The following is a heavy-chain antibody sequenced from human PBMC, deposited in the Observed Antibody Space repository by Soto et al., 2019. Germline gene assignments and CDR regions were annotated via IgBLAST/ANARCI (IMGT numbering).Heavy chain of an antibody. CDR2: ISGSGGST. V-gene: IGHV3-23*01. CDR3: AKDLNYDILTGPLDYYYGMDV. J-gene: IGHJ6*02. CDR1: GFTFSSYA. D-gene: IGHD3-9*01. Sequence: GGSLRLSCVASGFTFSSYAMSWVRQAPGKGLEWVSAISGSGGSTYYADSVKGRFTISRDNSKNTLYLQMNSLRAEDTAVYYCAKDLNYDILTGPLDYYYGMDVWGQGTTVTVSS.